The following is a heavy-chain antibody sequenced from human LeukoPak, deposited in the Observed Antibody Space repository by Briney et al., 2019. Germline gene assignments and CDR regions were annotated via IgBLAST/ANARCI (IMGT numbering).Heavy chain of an antibody. CDR3: AKDPFLYYDSWSGYTDY. CDR1: GFTFSSYS. Sequence: PGGSLRLSCAASGFTFSSYSMNWVRQAPGKGLEWVSSISSSSSSYIYYADSVKGRFTISRDNAKNSLYLQMNSLRAEDTAIYYCAKDPFLYYDSWSGYTDYWGQGTLVTVSS. D-gene: IGHD3-3*01. CDR2: ISSSSSSYI. V-gene: IGHV3-21*04. J-gene: IGHJ4*02.